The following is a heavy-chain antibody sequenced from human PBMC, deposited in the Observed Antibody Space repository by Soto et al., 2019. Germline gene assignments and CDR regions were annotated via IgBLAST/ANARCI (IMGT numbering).Heavy chain of an antibody. D-gene: IGHD2-15*01. J-gene: IGHJ3*02. CDR2: IYYSGST. V-gene: IGHV4-59*01. CDR3: ARAPVVAAFDI. Sequence: PSETLSLTCTVSGGSISSYYWSWIRQPPGKGLEWIGYIYYSGSTNYNPPLKSRVTISVDTSKNQFSLKLSSVTAADTAVYYCARAPVVAAFDIWGQGTMVTVSS. CDR1: GGSISSYY.